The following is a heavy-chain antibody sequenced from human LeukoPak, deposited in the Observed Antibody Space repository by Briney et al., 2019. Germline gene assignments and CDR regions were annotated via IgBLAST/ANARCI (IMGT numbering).Heavy chain of an antibody. V-gene: IGHV3-15*01. Sequence: PGGSLRLSCAASGFTFSSYSMNWVRQAPGKGLEWVGRIKTKTDGGTAVYAAPVKGRFTISRDDSKNTLYLQMSSLRTEDTAVYYCTTGFRSGYYEYYYEHWGRVPWSPSPQ. CDR3: TTGFRSGYYEYYYEH. J-gene: IGHJ4*02. CDR1: GFTFSSYS. D-gene: IGHD3-3*01. CDR2: IKTKTDGGTA.